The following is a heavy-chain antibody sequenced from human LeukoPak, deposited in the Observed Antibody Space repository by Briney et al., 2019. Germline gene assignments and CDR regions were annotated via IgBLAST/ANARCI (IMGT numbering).Heavy chain of an antibody. Sequence: PGGSLRLSCSASGFTFSIYAMHWVRQAPGKGLVWVSRINSDGSSTSYADSVKGRFTISRDNSKNTLYLQMNSLRAEDTAVYYCAKDHSYRVATDYWGQGTLVTVSS. V-gene: IGHV3-74*01. CDR1: GFTFSIYA. D-gene: IGHD3-16*02. J-gene: IGHJ4*02. CDR3: AKDHSYRVATDY. CDR2: INSDGSST.